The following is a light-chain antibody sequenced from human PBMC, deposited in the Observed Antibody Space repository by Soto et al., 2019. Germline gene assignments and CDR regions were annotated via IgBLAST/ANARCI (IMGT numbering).Light chain of an antibody. CDR1: SSDVGGYNY. V-gene: IGLV2-14*01. CDR3: SSSTSSSTLLYV. J-gene: IGLJ1*01. Sequence: QSALTQPASVSGSPGQSITISCTGTSSDVGGYNYVSWYQQHPGKAPKLMIYDVSNRPSGVSNRFSGSKSGNTASLTISGLQAEDEADYYCSSSTSSSTLLYVFGTGTKVTVL. CDR2: DVS.